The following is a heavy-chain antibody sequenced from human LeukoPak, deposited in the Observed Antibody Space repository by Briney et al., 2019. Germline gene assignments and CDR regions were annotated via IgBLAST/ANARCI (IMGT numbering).Heavy chain of an antibody. Sequence: GGSLRLSCAASGFSFGSYGLYWVRQAPGGGLEWVAVITYDGSHKYYADSVKGRFTISRDNSKSTLYLQMNSLRVEDTAVYYCAKSAVAGTGYFDLWGRGTLVTVSS. CDR3: AKSAVAGTGYFDL. CDR2: ITYDGSHK. D-gene: IGHD6-19*01. V-gene: IGHV3-30*18. J-gene: IGHJ2*01. CDR1: GFSFGSYG.